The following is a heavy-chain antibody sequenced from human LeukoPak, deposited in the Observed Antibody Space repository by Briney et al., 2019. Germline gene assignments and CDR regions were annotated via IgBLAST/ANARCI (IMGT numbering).Heavy chain of an antibody. J-gene: IGHJ3*02. CDR2: ILNDGSQE. CDR3: ARDDALGDNALDI. Sequence: PGGSVRLSCAASGFTFSSYGMHWVRQAPAKGLEWVAVILNDGSQEKYADSVKGRFTISRDNSKNTLFLQMNSLRAEDTAVYYCARDDALGDNALDIWGQGTMVTVSS. V-gene: IGHV3-33*01. CDR1: GFTFSSYG. D-gene: IGHD3-16*01.